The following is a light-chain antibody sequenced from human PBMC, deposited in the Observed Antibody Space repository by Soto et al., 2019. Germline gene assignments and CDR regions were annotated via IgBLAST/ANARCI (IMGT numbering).Light chain of an antibody. V-gene: IGKV1-17*01. CDR3: LQHNSNSWT. Sequence: DLQMTQSPSSLSASVGDRVTITCRASQGIRNDLAWYQQKAGKAPKRLIYAASTLQSGVPSRFSGSGSGTEFTLTISSLQPEDFATYYCLQHNSNSWTFGQGTKVEI. CDR1: QGIRND. CDR2: AAS. J-gene: IGKJ1*01.